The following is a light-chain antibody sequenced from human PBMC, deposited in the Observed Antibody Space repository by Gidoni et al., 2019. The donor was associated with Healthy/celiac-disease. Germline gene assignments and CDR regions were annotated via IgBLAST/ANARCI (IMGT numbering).Light chain of an antibody. Sequence: DIQMTQSPSSLSASVGDSVAITCRASQSISRYLNWYQQKPGKAPKLLIFAASSLQSGVPSRFSGSGSGTDFTLTINSLQSEDFATYYCQQSDSTPRTFGQGTKVEI. V-gene: IGKV1-39*01. CDR1: QSISRY. CDR2: AAS. J-gene: IGKJ1*01. CDR3: QQSDSTPRT.